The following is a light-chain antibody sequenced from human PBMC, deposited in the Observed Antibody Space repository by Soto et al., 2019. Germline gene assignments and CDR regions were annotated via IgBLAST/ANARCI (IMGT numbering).Light chain of an antibody. J-gene: IGKJ5*01. CDR2: DQS. CDR3: QQRNSWPPTFT. Sequence: EIVLTKSPATLYLSPGARATLSCSASLSVGSFLAWYHQKPGQAPRLLIYDQSIRTTGIPARFSGSGSGTDFTLPISSLEPEDFAVYYCQQRNSWPPTFTFGQGTRLEIK. V-gene: IGKV3-11*01. CDR1: LSVGSF.